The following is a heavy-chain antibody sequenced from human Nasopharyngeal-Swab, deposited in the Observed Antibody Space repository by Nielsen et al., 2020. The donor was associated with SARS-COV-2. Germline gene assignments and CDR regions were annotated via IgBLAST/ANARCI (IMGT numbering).Heavy chain of an antibody. CDR3: ARGAPGY. CDR2: IYHSGRT. Sequence: TPSLTRAVSGGSFRDYNWSWSRQPPGKGLEWSGNIYHSGRTNYNPTLKSRLAISIDTSKKQFSLKLSSVTAADTAVYYCARGAPGYWGQGTLVTVSS. CDR1: GGSFRDYN. V-gene: IGHV4-34*01. J-gene: IGHJ4*01.